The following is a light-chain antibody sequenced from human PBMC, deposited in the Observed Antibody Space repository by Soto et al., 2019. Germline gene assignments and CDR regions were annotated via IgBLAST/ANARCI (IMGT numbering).Light chain of an antibody. CDR3: QQYDNLPYT. CDR1: QGISNY. J-gene: IGKJ2*01. Sequence: DIQMTQSPSSLSASVGDRVTITCQASQGISNYLNWYQQKPGKAPTLLIYGASNLEAGVPSRFSGSGSGTDFTFTISSLQPEDVSTYYCQQYDNLPYTFGQGTKLEIK. CDR2: GAS. V-gene: IGKV1-33*01.